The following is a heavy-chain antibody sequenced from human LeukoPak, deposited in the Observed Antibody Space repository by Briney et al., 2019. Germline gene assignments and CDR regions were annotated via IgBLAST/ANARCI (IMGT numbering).Heavy chain of an antibody. J-gene: IGHJ4*02. D-gene: IGHD3-10*01. CDR2: IKQDGSEK. CDR1: GFTFSSYW. Sequence: QPGGSLRLSCAASGFTFSSYWMSWVRQAPGKGLEWVANIKQDGSEKYYVDSVKGRFTISRDNSKNTLYLQMNSLRAEDTAVYYCAKDWEELPSGYWGQGTLVTVSS. V-gene: IGHV3-7*01. CDR3: AKDWEELPSGY.